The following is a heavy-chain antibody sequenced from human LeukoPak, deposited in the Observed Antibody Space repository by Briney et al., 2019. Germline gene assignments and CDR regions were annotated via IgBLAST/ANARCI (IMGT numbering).Heavy chain of an antibody. CDR3: ARGAYYGSGSYATYYFDY. Sequence: SETLSLTCTVSGGSISSGGYYWSWIRQHPGKGLEWIGYIYYSGSTYYNPSHKSRVTISVDTSKNQFSLKLSSVTAADTAVYYCARGAYYGSGSYATYYFDYWGQGTLVTVSS. V-gene: IGHV4-31*03. J-gene: IGHJ4*02. CDR2: IYYSGST. CDR1: GGSISSGGYY. D-gene: IGHD3-10*01.